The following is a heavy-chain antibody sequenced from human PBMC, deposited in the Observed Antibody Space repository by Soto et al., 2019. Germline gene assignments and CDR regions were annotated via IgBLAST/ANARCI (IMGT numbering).Heavy chain of an antibody. J-gene: IGHJ4*02. CDR3: ARGRYGDY. D-gene: IGHD1-1*01. V-gene: IGHV1-18*01. Sequence: QVHLVQSGAEVKKPGASVKVSCKASGYTFTSYGITWVRQAPGQGLEWMGWISAHNGNTDYAQKLQGRVSVTRDTSTSTAYMELRSLRSDNTAVYYFARGRYGDYWGQGALVTVSS. CDR1: GYTFTSYG. CDR2: ISAHNGNT.